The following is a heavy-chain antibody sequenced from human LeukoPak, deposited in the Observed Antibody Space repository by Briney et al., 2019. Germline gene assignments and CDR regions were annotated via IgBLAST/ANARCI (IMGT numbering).Heavy chain of an antibody. CDR3: ARGEQQLVILRYYYYYTDV. Sequence: GGSLRLSCAASGFTFSSCVMHWVRQAPGKGLEWVAIISYDGSNEYYADSVKGRFTISRDNAKNSLYLQMNSLRAEDTAVYYCARGEQQLVILRYYYYYTDVWGKGTTVTVSS. V-gene: IGHV3-30*04. CDR2: ISYDGSNE. CDR1: GFTFSSCV. D-gene: IGHD6-13*01. J-gene: IGHJ6*03.